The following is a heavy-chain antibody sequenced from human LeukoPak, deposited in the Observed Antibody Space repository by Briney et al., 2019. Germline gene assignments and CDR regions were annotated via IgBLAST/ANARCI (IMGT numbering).Heavy chain of an antibody. CDR2: VNKDGSGK. V-gene: IGHV3-7*01. Sequence: GGSLRLSCAASGYTFSTYWMNWVRQAPGKGLEWVANVNKDGSGKYYVDSVKGRFTISRDNAKNSLYLEMNSLRVEDTAVYYCARDGITGRPVAGLDYWGQGTLVTVSS. J-gene: IGHJ4*02. D-gene: IGHD6-19*01. CDR3: ARDGITGRPVAGLDY. CDR1: GYTFSTYW.